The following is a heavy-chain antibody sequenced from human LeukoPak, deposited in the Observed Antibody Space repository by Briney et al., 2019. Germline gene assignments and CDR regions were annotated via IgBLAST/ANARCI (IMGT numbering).Heavy chain of an antibody. CDR3: AKAREGSSGSYKTRYFDY. J-gene: IGHJ4*02. CDR2: IWYDGSNK. CDR1: GFTFSSYG. D-gene: IGHD3-10*01. Sequence: QPGRSLRLSCAASGFTFSSYGMHWVRQAPGKGLEWVAVIWYDGSNKYYADSVKGRFTISRDNSKNTLYLQMNSLRAEDTAVYYCAKAREGSSGSYKTRYFDYWGQGTLVTVSS. V-gene: IGHV3-33*06.